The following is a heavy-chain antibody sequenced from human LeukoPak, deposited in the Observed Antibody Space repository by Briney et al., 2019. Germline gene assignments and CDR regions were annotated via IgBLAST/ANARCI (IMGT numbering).Heavy chain of an antibody. Sequence: PGGSLRLSCAAAGFIFDDYGMHWVRQVPGKGLEWVSGITWNSDNIGYADSVKGRFTISRDNAKNSLFLQMNSLRAEDTALYYCAKGSVSTVTSGTFDYWGQGTLVTVSS. CDR1: GFIFDDYG. D-gene: IGHD4-17*01. CDR3: AKGSVSTVTSGTFDY. CDR2: ITWNSDNI. J-gene: IGHJ4*02. V-gene: IGHV3-9*01.